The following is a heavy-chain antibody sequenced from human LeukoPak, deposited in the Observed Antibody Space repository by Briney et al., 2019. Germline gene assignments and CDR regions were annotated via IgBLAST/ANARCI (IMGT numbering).Heavy chain of an antibody. Sequence: GGSLRLSCAASGFTFSDYYMSWIRQPPGKGLEWVSGINWNGGSTGYADSVKGRFTISRDNAKNSLYLQMNSLRAEDTALYYCASWDNWNYKFDPWGQGTLVTVSS. J-gene: IGHJ5*02. CDR1: GFTFSDYY. V-gene: IGHV3-20*04. D-gene: IGHD1-7*01. CDR3: ASWDNWNYKFDP. CDR2: INWNGGST.